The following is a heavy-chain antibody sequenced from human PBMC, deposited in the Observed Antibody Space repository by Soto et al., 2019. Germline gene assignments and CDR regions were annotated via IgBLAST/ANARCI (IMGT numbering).Heavy chain of an antibody. CDR2: ISGSGGST. CDR1: GFTFSNAW. D-gene: IGHD3-9*01. J-gene: IGHJ4*02. V-gene: IGHV3-23*01. Sequence: PGGSLRLSCAASGFTFSNAWMSWVRQAPGKGLEWVSAISGSGGSTYYADSVKGRFTISRDNSKNTLYLQMNSLRAEDTAVYYCAKDPVGYYDILTGYYPFDYWGQGTLVTVSS. CDR3: AKDPVGYYDILTGYYPFDY.